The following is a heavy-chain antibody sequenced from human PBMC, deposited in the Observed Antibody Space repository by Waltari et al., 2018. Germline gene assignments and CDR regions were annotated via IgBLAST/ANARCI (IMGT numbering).Heavy chain of an antibody. V-gene: IGHV4-59*01. D-gene: IGHD7-27*01. CDR1: GGSISSYY. CDR2: IYYSGSN. CDR3: ARLTERGDYMDV. Sequence: QVQLQESGPGLVKPSETLSLTCTVPGGSISSYYWSWIRQPPGKGLEWIGYIYYSGSNKHNPTLKSRVTISVDTAKNQFSLKRSAVTAADTAVYYCARLTERGDYMDVWGKGTTVTVSS. J-gene: IGHJ6*03.